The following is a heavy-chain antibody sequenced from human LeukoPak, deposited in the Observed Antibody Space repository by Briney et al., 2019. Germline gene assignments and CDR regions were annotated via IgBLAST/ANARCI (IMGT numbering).Heavy chain of an antibody. CDR3: TRGKPETLFDS. CDR2: IYYSGST. J-gene: IGHJ4*02. CDR1: GGSISNYY. Sequence: SETLSLTCNGSGGSISNYYWTWIRQPPGKGLEWIGYIYYSGSTNYNPSLKSRVTISVDTSKNQFSLKLSSVTAADTAVYYCTRGKPETLFDSWGQGTLVTVSS. V-gene: IGHV4-59*12.